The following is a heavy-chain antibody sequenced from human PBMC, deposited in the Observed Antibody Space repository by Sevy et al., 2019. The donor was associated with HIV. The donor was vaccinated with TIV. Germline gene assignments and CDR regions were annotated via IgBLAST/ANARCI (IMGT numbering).Heavy chain of an antibody. V-gene: IGHV1-2*02. CDR3: SRETWYFAN. Sequence: ASVKVSCMTSGYTFTAYHMHWMRQAPGQGLEWMGWVYPNSGDTEYAQKFQGRVTMTTDTSINTVYMELSGLRSDDTAMYYCSRETWYFANWGQGTLVTVSS. D-gene: IGHD6-13*01. J-gene: IGHJ4*02. CDR1: GYTFTAYH. CDR2: VYPNSGDT.